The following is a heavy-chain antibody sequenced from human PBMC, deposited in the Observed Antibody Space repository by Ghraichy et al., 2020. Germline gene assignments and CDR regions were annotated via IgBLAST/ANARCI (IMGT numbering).Heavy chain of an antibody. D-gene: IGHD1-26*01. J-gene: IGHJ6*02. CDR3: AKFARIVPWPRGNYGMDV. CDR1: GFTFSSYA. CDR2: ISGSGGST. V-gene: IGHV3-23*01. Sequence: GGSLRLSCAASGFTFSSYAMSWVRQAPGKGLEWVSAISGSGGSTYYADSVKGRFTISRDNSKNTLYLQMNSLRAEDTAVYYCAKFARIVPWPRGNYGMDVWGQGTTVTVSS.